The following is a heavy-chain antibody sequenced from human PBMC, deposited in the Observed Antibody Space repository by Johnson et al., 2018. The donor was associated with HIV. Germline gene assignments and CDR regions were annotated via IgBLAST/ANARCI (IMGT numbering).Heavy chain of an antibody. D-gene: IGHD6-19*01. CDR3: ARDLHSSGWSQNAFDI. J-gene: IGHJ3*02. CDR1: GFTFSDHA. Sequence: QVQLLESGGGVVQPGGSLRLSCVASGFTFSDHAMHWVRQAPGKGLEWVSVISYDETNKYYADSVKGRFTISRDNSKNTLYLQMNSLRAEDTAVYYCARDLHSSGWSQNAFDIWGQGTMVTVSS. V-gene: IGHV3-30*14. CDR2: ISYDETNK.